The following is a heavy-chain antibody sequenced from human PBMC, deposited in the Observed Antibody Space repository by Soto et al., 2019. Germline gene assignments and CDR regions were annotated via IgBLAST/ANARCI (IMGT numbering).Heavy chain of an antibody. V-gene: IGHV4-39*01. CDR2: IYYSGST. CDR3: ARPFFWSGYGDDNYYYGMDV. D-gene: IGHD3-3*01. J-gene: IGHJ6*02. CDR1: GGSISSSSYY. Sequence: ASETLSLTCTVSGGSISSSSYYWGWIRQPPGKGLEWIGSIYYSGSTYYNPSLKSRVTISVDTSKNQFSLKLSSVTAADTAVYYCARPFFWSGYGDDNYYYGMDVWGQGTTVTVSS.